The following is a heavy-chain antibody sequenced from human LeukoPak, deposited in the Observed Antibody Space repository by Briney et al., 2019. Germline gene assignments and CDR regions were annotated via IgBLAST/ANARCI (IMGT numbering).Heavy chain of an antibody. Sequence: GASLKISCQGSGYTFTSYWIGWVRQMPVKGLAWMGSIYPGDSDTKYSPSFQGQVTISVDKSTNTAYLQWKSLKASDTAMYYCARGDVVRGVSWFDSWGQGALVTVSS. CDR1: GYTFTSYW. D-gene: IGHD2-21*02. V-gene: IGHV5-51*01. J-gene: IGHJ5*01. CDR3: ARGDVVRGVSWFDS. CDR2: IYPGDSDT.